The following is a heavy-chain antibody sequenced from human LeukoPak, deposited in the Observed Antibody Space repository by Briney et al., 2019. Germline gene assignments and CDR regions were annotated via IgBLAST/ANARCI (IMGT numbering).Heavy chain of an antibody. D-gene: IGHD6-6*01. CDR1: GFTFSSYE. CDR2: ISSSSSYI. Sequence: PGGSLRLSCAASGFTFSSYEMNWVRQAPGKGLEWVSSISSSSSYIYYADSVKGRFTISRDNAKNSLYLQMNSLRAEDTAVYYCAGGAGIAARQWGQGTLVTVSS. J-gene: IGHJ4*02. V-gene: IGHV3-21*01. CDR3: AGGAGIAARQ.